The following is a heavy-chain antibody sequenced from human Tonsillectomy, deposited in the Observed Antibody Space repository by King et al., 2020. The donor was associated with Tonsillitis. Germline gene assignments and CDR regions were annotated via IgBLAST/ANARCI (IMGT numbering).Heavy chain of an antibody. CDR1: GFTFTYA. CDR2: ISGIDGST. D-gene: IGHD1-26*01. J-gene: IGHJ4*02. CDR3: ARDLILQGRGLDF. Sequence: VQLVESGGGLVQPGGSLRLSCAASGFTFTYAMSWVRLAPGKGLEWVSGISGIDGSTYYADSVKGRFTISRDNSKKSLYLQMNSVRVEATAIYYCARDLILQGRGLDFWGQGPLATVAS. V-gene: IGHV3-23*04.